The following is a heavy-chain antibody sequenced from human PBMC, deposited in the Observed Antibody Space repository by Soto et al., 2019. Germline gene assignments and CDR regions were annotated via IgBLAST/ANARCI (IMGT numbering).Heavy chain of an antibody. Sequence: GGSLRLSCAASGFTFSTYAMGWVRQAPGKGLEWVATIYYDGDDVFYADSVRGRFSVSRDNSKSTLYLQMNSPRADDTAVYFCMRLDYGPDLWGQGTLVPVSS. CDR3: MRLDYGPDL. D-gene: IGHD4-17*01. V-gene: IGHV3-23*05. J-gene: IGHJ5*02. CDR2: IYYDGDDV. CDR1: GFTFSTYA.